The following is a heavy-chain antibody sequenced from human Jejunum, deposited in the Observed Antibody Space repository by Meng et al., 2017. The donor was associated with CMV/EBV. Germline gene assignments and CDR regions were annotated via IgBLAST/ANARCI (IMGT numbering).Heavy chain of an antibody. J-gene: IGHJ4*02. D-gene: IGHD3-22*01. CDR1: TFTAYY. Sequence: TFTAYYPHWVRPAPRQGLECMGWIYPHSGGTNYAQKFQGRVIMTLDKSISTAYLELTSLRSDDTAVYYCARPLRGFDSSGPFDSWGQGTLVTVSS. V-gene: IGHV1-2*02. CDR3: ARPLRGFDSSGPFDS. CDR2: IYPHSGGT.